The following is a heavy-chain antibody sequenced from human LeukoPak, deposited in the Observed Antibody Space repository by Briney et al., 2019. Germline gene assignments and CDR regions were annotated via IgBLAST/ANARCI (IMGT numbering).Heavy chain of an antibody. CDR3: ARDITMIKGYDY. D-gene: IGHD3-22*01. CDR2: IRYDGTKK. J-gene: IGHJ4*02. Sequence: GGSLRLSCAASGFTFSSYGMHWVRQAPGKGLEWVAFIRYDGTKKYYADSVKGRFTISRDNSKNTLYLQMNSLRAEDTAVYYCARDITMIKGYDYWGQGTLVTVSS. V-gene: IGHV3-30*02. CDR1: GFTFSSYG.